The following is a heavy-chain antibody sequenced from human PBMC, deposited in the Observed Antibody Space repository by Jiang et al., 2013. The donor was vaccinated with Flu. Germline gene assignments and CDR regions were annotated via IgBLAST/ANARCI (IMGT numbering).Heavy chain of an antibody. Sequence: KPSQTLSLTCAVSGGSISSSNWWSWVRQPPGKGLEWIGEIYHSGSTNYNPSLKSRVTISVDKSKNQFSLKLSSVTAADTAVYYCARVLLWFGELLNFDYWGQGTLVTVSS. CDR2: IYHSGST. V-gene: IGHV4-4*02. D-gene: IGHD3-10*01. J-gene: IGHJ4*02. CDR1: GGSISSSNW. CDR3: ARVLLWFGELLNFDY.